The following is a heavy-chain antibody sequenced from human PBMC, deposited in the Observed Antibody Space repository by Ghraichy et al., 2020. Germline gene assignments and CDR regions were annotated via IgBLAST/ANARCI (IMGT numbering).Heavy chain of an antibody. CDR1: GGSFSGYY. Sequence: SETLSLTCTVYGGSFSGYYWSWIRQPPGKGLEWIGETTHSGSTNYNPSLKSRVTISVDTSKNQFSLKLSSVTAADTAVYYCARGPLVTPIAAAKMDYWGQGTLVTVSS. J-gene: IGHJ4*02. CDR3: ARGPLVTPIAAAKMDY. CDR2: TTHSGST. D-gene: IGHD6-13*01. V-gene: IGHV4-34*01.